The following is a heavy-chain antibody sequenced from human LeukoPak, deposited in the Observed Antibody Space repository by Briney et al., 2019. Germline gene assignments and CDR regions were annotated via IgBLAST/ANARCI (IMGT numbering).Heavy chain of an antibody. CDR3: AREQLVPLTYFDY. J-gene: IGHJ4*02. CDR2: IYYSGST. CDR1: SGSISSYY. Sequence: SETLSLTCTVSSGSISSYYWSWIRQPPGKGLEWIGYIYYSGSTNYNPSLKSRVTISVDTSKNQFSLKLSSVTAADTAVYYCAREQLVPLTYFDYWGQGTLVTVSS. D-gene: IGHD6-13*01. V-gene: IGHV4-59*01.